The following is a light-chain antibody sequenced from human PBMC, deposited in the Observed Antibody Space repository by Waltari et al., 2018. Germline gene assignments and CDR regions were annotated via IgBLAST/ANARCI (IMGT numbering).Light chain of an antibody. CDR2: KAS. Sequence: DIQMTQSPSTLSASLGDRVTITCRASQSIGDSLAWYQQKPGKAPKLLVFKASTLERGVPSRFGGSGSGTEFTLTITSLQPDDVATYYCQQYGSRWTFGQWTKVEVK. J-gene: IGKJ1*01. CDR3: QQYGSRWT. V-gene: IGKV1-5*03. CDR1: QSIGDS.